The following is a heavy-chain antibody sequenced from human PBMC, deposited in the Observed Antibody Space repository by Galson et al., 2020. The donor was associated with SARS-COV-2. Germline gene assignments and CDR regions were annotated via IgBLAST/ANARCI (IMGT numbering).Heavy chain of an antibody. CDR1: GFTFDDYA. Sequence: SCAASGFTFDDYAMHWVRQAPGKGLEWVSGISWNSGSIGYADSVKGRFTISRDNAKNSLYLQMNSLRAEDTALYYCAKDASGGDQYFDYWGQGTLVTVSS. CDR3: AKDASGGDQYFDY. CDR2: ISWNSGSI. J-gene: IGHJ4*02. V-gene: IGHV3-9*01.